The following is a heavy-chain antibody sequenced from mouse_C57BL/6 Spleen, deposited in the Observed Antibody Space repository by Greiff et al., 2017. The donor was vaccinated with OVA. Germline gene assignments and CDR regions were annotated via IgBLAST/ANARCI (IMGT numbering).Heavy chain of an antibody. Sequence: QVQLKESGPGILQSSQTLSLTCSFSGFSLSTSGMGVSWIRQPSGKGLEWLAHIYWDDDKRYNPSLKRQLTISKDTSRNQVFLKITSVDTADTATYYCARRGGTYYYGSSSLYAMDYWGQGTSVTVSS. CDR2: IYWDDDK. CDR3: ARRGGTYYYGSSSLYAMDY. D-gene: IGHD1-1*01. V-gene: IGHV8-12*01. J-gene: IGHJ4*01. CDR1: GFSLSTSGMG.